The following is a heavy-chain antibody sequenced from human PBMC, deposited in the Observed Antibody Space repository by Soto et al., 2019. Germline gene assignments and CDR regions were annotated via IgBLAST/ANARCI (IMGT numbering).Heavy chain of an antibody. CDR1: GGSFSGYY. J-gene: IGHJ4*02. Sequence: SETLSLTCAVYGGSFSGYYWSWIRQPPGKGLEWIGEINHSGSTNYNPSLKSRVTISVDTSKNQFSLKLSSVTAADTAVYYCARGSTGSIAAADLIIAFWAQGTLVIVAS. CDR3: ARGSTGSIAAADLIIAF. D-gene: IGHD6-13*01. CDR2: INHSGST. V-gene: IGHV4-34*01.